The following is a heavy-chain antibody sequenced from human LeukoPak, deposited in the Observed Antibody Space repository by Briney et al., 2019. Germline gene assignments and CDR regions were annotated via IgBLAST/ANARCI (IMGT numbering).Heavy chain of an antibody. CDR3: ARDKPPPYYYDSSGIFDY. Sequence: PGGSLRLSCATSGFTFSNYGMHWVRQAPGKGLEWVAVIWYDGSNKYYADSVKGRFTISRDNSKNTLYLQMNSLRAEDTAVYYCARDKPPPYYYDSSGIFDYWGQGTLVTVSS. CDR1: GFTFSNYG. V-gene: IGHV3-33*08. D-gene: IGHD3-22*01. CDR2: IWYDGSNK. J-gene: IGHJ4*02.